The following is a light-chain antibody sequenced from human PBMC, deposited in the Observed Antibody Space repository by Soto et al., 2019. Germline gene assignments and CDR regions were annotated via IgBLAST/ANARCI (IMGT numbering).Light chain of an antibody. CDR2: EVS. J-gene: IGLJ1*01. CDR3: SSYTSSSTLVGNV. Sequence: QSVLTQPASVSGSPGQSITISCTGTSSDVGGYNYVSWYQQHPGKAPKLMIYEVSNRPSGVSNRFSGSKSGNTASLTISGLQAEDEADYYCSSYTSSSTLVGNVFGTGTKVTVL. V-gene: IGLV2-14*01. CDR1: SSDVGGYNY.